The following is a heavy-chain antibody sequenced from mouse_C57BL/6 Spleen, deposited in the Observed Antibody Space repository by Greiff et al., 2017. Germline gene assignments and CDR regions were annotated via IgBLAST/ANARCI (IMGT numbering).Heavy chain of an antibody. Sequence: QVQLQQSGPELVKPGASVKISCKASGYAFSSSWMNWVKQRPGKGLEWIGRIYPGDGDTNYNGKFKGKATLTADKSSSTAYMQLSSLTSEDSAVYCCDTTVVATEYFDVWGTGTTVTVSS. V-gene: IGHV1-82*01. CDR3: DTTVVATEYFDV. CDR1: GYAFSSSW. J-gene: IGHJ1*03. D-gene: IGHD1-1*01. CDR2: IYPGDGDT.